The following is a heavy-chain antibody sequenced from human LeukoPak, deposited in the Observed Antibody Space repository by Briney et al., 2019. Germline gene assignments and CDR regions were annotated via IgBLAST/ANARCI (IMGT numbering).Heavy chain of an antibody. D-gene: IGHD6-13*01. V-gene: IGHV3-20*04. Sequence: PGGPLRLSCAASGFTFDDYGMSWVRQAPGKGLEWVSGINWNGGSTGYADSVKGRFTISRDNAKNSLYLQMSSLRAEDTAVYYCARVYSSSWQGASNWGQGTLVTVSS. J-gene: IGHJ4*02. CDR3: ARVYSSSWQGASN. CDR1: GFTFDDYG. CDR2: INWNGGST.